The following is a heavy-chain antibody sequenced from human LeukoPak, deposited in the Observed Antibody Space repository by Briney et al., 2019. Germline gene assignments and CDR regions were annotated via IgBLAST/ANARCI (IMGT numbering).Heavy chain of an antibody. J-gene: IGHJ3*02. CDR2: IYYSGST. D-gene: IGHD5-18*01. CDR1: GGSISSYY. Sequence: SETLSLTCTVSGGSISSYYWSWIRQPPGKGLEWIGYIYYSGSTNYNPSLKSRVTISVDTPKNQFSLKLSSVTAADTAVYYCARVRIQLWANAFDIWGQGTMVTVSS. CDR3: ARVRIQLWANAFDI. V-gene: IGHV4-59*01.